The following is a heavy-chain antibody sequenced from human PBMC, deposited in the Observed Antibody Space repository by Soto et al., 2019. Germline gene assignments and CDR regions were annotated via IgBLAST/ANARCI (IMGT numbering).Heavy chain of an antibody. CDR3: ARDDEGIYPY. J-gene: IGHJ4*02. V-gene: IGHV1-2*02. CDR1: GYTVTDYY. CDR2: IDPKNVGT. Sequence: QVQLVQSGTEVKKPGASVKVSCQASGYTVTDYYIHWVRQAPGQGHEWMGWIDPKNVGTIDAQKFQDRVTMTRDTSISTAYMDLSRLTAEDTALYYCARDDEGIYPYGGQGTLVTVSA.